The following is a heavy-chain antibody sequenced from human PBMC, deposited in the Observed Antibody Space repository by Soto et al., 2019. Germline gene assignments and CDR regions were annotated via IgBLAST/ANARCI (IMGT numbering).Heavy chain of an antibody. CDR2: IIPIFGTA. CDR3: AGLYCGGDCYYYYYGMDV. CDR1: GGTFSSYA. J-gene: IGHJ6*02. V-gene: IGHV1-69*12. D-gene: IGHD2-21*02. Sequence: QVQLVQSGAEVKKPGSSVKVSCKASGGTFSSYAISWVRQAPGQGLEWMGGIIPIFGTANYAQKFQGRVTITADESTSTAYMELSSLRSEDTAVYYCAGLYCGGDCYYYYYGMDVWGQGTPVTVSS.